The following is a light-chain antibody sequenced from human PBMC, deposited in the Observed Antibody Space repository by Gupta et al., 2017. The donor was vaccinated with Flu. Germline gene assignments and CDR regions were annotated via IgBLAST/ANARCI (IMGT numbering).Light chain of an antibody. J-gene: IGLJ1*01. CDR1: SSGVGGYNY. CDR3: SSYAGSNNFV. CDR2: EVS. Sequence: TSSGVGGYNYVSWFQQHPGKAPKLMIYEVSKRPSGVPDRFSGSKSGNTASLTVSGLQAEDEADYYCSSYAGSNNFVFGTGTKVTVL. V-gene: IGLV2-8*01.